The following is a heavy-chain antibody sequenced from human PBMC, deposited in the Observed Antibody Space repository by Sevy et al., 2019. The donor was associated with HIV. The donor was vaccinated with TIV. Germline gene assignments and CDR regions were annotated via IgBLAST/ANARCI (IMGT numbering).Heavy chain of an antibody. V-gene: IGHV3-23*01. Sequence: GGSLRLSCAASGFTFSSYAMSWVRQAPGKGLEWVSAISGSGGSTYYADSVKGRFTISRDNSKNTLYLQMNSLRPEDTAVYYCAKDYYDISRVYALDIWGQGPMVTVSS. D-gene: IGHD3-22*01. CDR1: GFTFSSYA. CDR3: AKDYYDISRVYALDI. CDR2: ISGSGGST. J-gene: IGHJ3*02.